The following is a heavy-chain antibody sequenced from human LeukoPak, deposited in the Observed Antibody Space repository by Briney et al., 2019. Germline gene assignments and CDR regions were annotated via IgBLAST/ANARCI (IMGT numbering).Heavy chain of an antibody. D-gene: IGHD3-22*01. CDR2: IIPIFGTA. CDR3: AIRSYYYDSSAGDY. V-gene: IGHV1-69*13. CDR1: GYTFTSYT. J-gene: IGHJ4*02. Sequence: SVKVSCKASGYTFTSYTITWVRQAPGQGLEWMGGIIPIFGTANYAQKFQGRVTITADESTSTAYMELSSLRSEDTAVYYCAIRSYYYDSSAGDYWGQGTLVTVSS.